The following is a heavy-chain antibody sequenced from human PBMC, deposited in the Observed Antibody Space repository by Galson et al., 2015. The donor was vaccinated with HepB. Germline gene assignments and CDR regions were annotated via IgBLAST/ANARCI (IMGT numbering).Heavy chain of an antibody. CDR3: ARGGKGRRLDY. CDR1: GFTFSSYA. V-gene: IGHV3-30*14. CDR2: ISYDGSNK. Sequence: SLRLSCAASGFTFSSYAMHWVRQAPGKGLEWVAVISYDGSNKYYADSVKGRFTISRDNSKNTLYLQMNSLRAEDTAVYYCARGGKGRRLDYWGQGTLVTVSS. J-gene: IGHJ4*02.